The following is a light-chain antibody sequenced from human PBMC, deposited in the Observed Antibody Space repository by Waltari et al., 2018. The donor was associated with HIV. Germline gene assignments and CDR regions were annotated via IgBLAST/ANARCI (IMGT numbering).Light chain of an antibody. CDR1: RSNIGIND. J-gene: IGLJ3*02. CDR3: AACDGSLRGGV. Sequence: QSVLTQPPTPYGTPGQRVTIPGSGIRSNIGINDVSWYQHRPGTAPKLPIFPNNQLLSWVPARFSASKSGTSASLAISALQSDDEADYYCAACDGSLRGGVFGGGTKLTV. CDR2: PNN. V-gene: IGLV1-47*01.